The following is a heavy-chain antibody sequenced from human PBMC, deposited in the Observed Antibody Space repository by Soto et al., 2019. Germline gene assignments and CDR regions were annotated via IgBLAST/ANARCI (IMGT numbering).Heavy chain of an antibody. J-gene: IGHJ6*02. CDR1: VRSITSSNW. CDR3: ATTTAGYYYYGMDV. Sequence: PSETLCLTCTVHVRSITSSNWWSCVRQPPGKGLEWIGEIYHSGSTNYNPSLKSRVTISVDKSKNQFSLKLSSVTAADTAVYYCATTTAGYYYYGMDVWGQGTTVT. V-gene: IGHV4-4*02. D-gene: IGHD6-13*01. CDR2: IYHSGST.